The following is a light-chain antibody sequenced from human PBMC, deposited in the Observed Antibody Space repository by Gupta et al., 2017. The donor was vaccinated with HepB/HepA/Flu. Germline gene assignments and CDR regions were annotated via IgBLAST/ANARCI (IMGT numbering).Light chain of an antibody. CDR3: SAWDTSLRVWL. CDR1: NNNIGIEG. V-gene: IGLV10-54*04. Sequence: QAGLTQSPSVSKGLRQTATLTCTGNNNNIGIEGATWLQQHQGHPPKLLSYRNDNRPSGISERFSASRSGNTAFPTITELQPEDEADYYCSAWDTSLRVWLFGGGTKLTVL. J-gene: IGLJ3*02. CDR2: RND.